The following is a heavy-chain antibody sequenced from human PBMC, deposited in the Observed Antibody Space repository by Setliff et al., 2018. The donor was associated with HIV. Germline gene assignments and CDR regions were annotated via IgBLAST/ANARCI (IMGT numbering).Heavy chain of an antibody. Sequence: PGGSLRLSCAASGFTFSSYAMSWVRQAPGKGLEWVSSISSDSTDIYYADSMKGRFTISRDNAKNSLYLQMSSLGAEDTAVYYCAREDVYYYDSEGYYLLEYWGQGTPVTVS. CDR3: AREDVYYYDSEGYYLLEY. CDR2: ISSDSTDI. CDR1: GFTFSSYA. J-gene: IGHJ4*02. V-gene: IGHV3-21*01. D-gene: IGHD3-22*01.